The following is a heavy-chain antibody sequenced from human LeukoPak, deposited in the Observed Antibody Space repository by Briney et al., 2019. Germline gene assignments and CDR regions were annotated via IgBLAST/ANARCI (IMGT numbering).Heavy chain of an antibody. CDR1: GFTFNRYA. CDR2: ISSTSSYI. Sequence: GGSLRLSCAASGFTFNRYAMSWVRQAPGKGLEWVSSISSTSSYIYYADSVKGRFTISRDNAKNSLYLQMNSLRAEDTAVYYCARGPTVPTYFQHWGQGTLVTVSS. D-gene: IGHD1-1*01. J-gene: IGHJ1*01. CDR3: ARGPTVPTYFQH. V-gene: IGHV3-21*01.